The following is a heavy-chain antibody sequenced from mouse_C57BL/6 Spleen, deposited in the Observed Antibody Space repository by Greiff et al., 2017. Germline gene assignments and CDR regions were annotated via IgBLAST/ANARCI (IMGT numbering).Heavy chain of an antibody. V-gene: IGHV1-4*01. J-gene: IGHJ2*01. D-gene: IGHD3-2*02. Sequence: VQGVESGAELARPGASVKMSCKASGYTFTSYTMHWVKQRPGQGLEWIGYINPSSGYTKYNQKFKDKATLTADKSSSTAYMQLSSLTSEDSAVYYCAIGTAQADYWGQGTTLTVSS. CDR2: INPSSGYT. CDR3: AIGTAQADY. CDR1: GYTFTSYT.